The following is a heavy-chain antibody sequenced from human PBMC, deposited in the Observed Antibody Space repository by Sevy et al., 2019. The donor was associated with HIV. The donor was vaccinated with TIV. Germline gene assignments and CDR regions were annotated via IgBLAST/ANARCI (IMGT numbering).Heavy chain of an antibody. D-gene: IGHD2-8*02. CDR3: ARYCTYYYCRMDV. V-gene: IGHV3-53*01. CDR1: GFTVSSNY. J-gene: IGHJ6*02. Sequence: GGSLRLSCAASGFTVSSNYMSWVRQAPGKGLEWVSVIYSGGSTYYADSVKGRFTISRDNSKNTLYLQMNSLRAEDTAVYYCARYCTYYYCRMDVWGQGTTVTVSS. CDR2: IYSGGST.